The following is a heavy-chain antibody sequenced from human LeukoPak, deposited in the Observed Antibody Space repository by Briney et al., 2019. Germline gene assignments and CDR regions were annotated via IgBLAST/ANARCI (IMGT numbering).Heavy chain of an antibody. CDR3: ARSPWGSRYDILTGYPRSSDYFDY. J-gene: IGHJ4*02. Sequence: PGGSLRLSCAASGFTFSSYSMTWVRQAPGKGLEWVSSISSSSSYIYYADSVKGRFTISRDNAKNSLYLQMNSLRAEDTAVYYCARSPWGSRYDILTGYPRSSDYFDYWGQGTLVTVSS. CDR1: GFTFSSYS. CDR2: ISSSSSYI. V-gene: IGHV3-21*01. D-gene: IGHD3-9*01.